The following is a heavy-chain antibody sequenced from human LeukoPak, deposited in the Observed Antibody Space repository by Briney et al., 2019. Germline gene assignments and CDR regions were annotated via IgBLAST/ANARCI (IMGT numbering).Heavy chain of an antibody. CDR3: ARDPPLVSGPVYYYYYMDV. Sequence: PGGSLRLSCAASEFSVGSNYMTWVRQAPGKGLEWVSSISRSSYYIYYTDSVKGRFTISRDNAKNSLYLQMNSLRAEDTAVYYCARDPPLVSGPVYYYYYMDVWGKGTTVTVSS. CDR2: ISRSSYYI. J-gene: IGHJ6*03. CDR1: EFSVGSNY. D-gene: IGHD5/OR15-5a*01. V-gene: IGHV3-21*01.